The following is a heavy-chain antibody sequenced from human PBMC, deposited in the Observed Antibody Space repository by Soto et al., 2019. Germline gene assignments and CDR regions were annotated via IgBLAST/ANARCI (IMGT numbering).Heavy chain of an antibody. J-gene: IGHJ6*02. D-gene: IGHD6-13*01. CDR1: GYTFTGYY. V-gene: IGHV1-2*02. CDR2: INPNSGGT. CDR3: ARELAAAGTYYYYGMDV. Sequence: ASVKVSCKASGYTFTGYYMHWVRQAPGQGLEWMGWINPNSGGTNYARKFQGRVTMTRDTSISTAYMELSRLRSDDTAVYYCARELAAAGTYYYYGMDVWGQGTTVTVSS.